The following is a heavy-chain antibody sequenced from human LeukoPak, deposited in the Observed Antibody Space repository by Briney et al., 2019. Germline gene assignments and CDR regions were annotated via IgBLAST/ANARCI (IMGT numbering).Heavy chain of an antibody. V-gene: IGHV3-33*06. CDR3: AKGGGTSPIGGYYYYYYYMDV. CDR2: IWYDGSNK. CDR1: GFTFSSYG. J-gene: IGHJ6*03. Sequence: TGTSLRLSCAASGFTFSSYGMHWVRQAPGKGLEWVAVIWYDGSNKYYADSVKGRFTISRENSKNTLYLQMNSLRAEDTAVYYCAKGGGTSPIGGYYYYYYYMDVWGKGTTVTVSS. D-gene: IGHD2-2*01.